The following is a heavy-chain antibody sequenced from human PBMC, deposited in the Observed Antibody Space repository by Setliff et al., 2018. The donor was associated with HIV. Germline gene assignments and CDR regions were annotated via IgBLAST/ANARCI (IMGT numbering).Heavy chain of an antibody. V-gene: IGHV2-70*04. Sequence: SGPTLVNPTQTLTLTCTFSGFSLSTSGVSVGWIRQSPGKALEWLARIDWDDDKFYSTSLKTRLTISKDTSKNQVVLTMTNMDPVDTATYYCARTGAVTGRKPSLLLGYFDYWGQGALVTVSS. J-gene: IGHJ4*02. CDR1: GFSLSTSGVS. CDR3: ARTGAVTGRKPSLLLGYFDY. CDR2: IDWDDDK. D-gene: IGHD6-19*01.